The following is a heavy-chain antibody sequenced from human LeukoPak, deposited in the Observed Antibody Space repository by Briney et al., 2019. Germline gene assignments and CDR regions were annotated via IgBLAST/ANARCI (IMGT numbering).Heavy chain of an antibody. CDR2: IYPGNYDT. J-gene: IGHJ4*02. CDR1: IYSFTSYW. CDR3: ARTRTNIAAAGGFFDY. Sequence: GESLKISCKGSIYSFTSYWIGWVRQMPGKGLGWMGIIYPGNYDTRYSPSFQGQVTISADKSISTAYLQWSSLKASDTAMYYCARTRTNIAAAGGFFDYWGQGTLVTVSS. D-gene: IGHD6-13*01. V-gene: IGHV5-51*01.